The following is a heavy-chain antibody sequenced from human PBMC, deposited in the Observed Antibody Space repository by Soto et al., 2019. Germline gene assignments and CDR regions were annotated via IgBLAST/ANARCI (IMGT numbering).Heavy chain of an antibody. CDR3: ARQTSSSWYPYYYGMDV. Sequence: SETLSLTCTVSGGSISSGGYYWSWIRQHPGKGLEWIGYIYYSGSTYYNPSLKSRVTISVDTSKNQFSLKLSSVTAADTAVYYCARQTSSSWYPYYYGMDVWGQGTTVTVSS. CDR1: GGSISSGGYY. CDR2: IYYSGST. D-gene: IGHD6-13*01. V-gene: IGHV4-31*03. J-gene: IGHJ6*02.